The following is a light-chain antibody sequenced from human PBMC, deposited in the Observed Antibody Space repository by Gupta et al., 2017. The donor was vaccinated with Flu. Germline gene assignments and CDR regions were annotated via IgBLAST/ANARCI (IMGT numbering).Light chain of an antibody. CDR3: SSHTGSDTFV. Sequence: QSALTQPPSASGSPGQSITISCTGTSSDIGAYKYVSWHQQPAGKAPKLIIYEVTKRPSGVPDRFSGSKSGNTASLTVSGLQSEEEGDYYCSSHTGSDTFVFGTGTAVTVL. V-gene: IGLV2-8*01. CDR1: SSDIGAYKY. J-gene: IGLJ1*01. CDR2: EVT.